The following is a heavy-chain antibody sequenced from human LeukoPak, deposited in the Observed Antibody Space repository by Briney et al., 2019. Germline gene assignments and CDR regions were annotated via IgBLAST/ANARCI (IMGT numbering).Heavy chain of an antibody. CDR1: GGSFSGYY. CDR2: INHSGST. V-gene: IGHV4-34*01. J-gene: IGHJ6*04. Sequence: SETLSLTCAVYGGSFSGYYWSWIRQPPGKGLEWIGEINHSGSTNYNPSLKRRVTISVDTSKNQFSLKLSSVTAADTAVYYCARVRVSGYCSSTSCYVNYYYGMDVWGKGTTVTVSS. CDR3: ARVRVSGYCSSTSCYVNYYYGMDV. D-gene: IGHD2-2*01.